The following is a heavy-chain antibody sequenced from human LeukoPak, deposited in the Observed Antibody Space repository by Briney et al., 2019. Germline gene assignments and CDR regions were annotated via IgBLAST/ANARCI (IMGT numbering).Heavy chain of an antibody. CDR3: ARGTTIFGVDPFDP. Sequence: ASVKVSCKASGYTFTGYYMHWVRQAPGQGLEWMGWMNPNSGNTGYAQKFQGRVTITRNTSISTAYMELSSLRSEDTAVYYCARGTTIFGVDPFDPWGQGTLVTVSS. CDR2: MNPNSGNT. CDR1: GYTFTGYY. V-gene: IGHV1-8*03. J-gene: IGHJ5*02. D-gene: IGHD3-3*01.